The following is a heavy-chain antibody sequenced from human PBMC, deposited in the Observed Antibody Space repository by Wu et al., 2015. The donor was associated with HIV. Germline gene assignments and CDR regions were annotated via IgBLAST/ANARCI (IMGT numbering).Heavy chain of an antibody. V-gene: IGHV1-2*02. D-gene: IGHD3-16*02. Sequence: QVHLVQSGAEVKKPGASVTVSCKASGYTFTGYYMHWVRQAPGQGLEWMGWINPNSGGTNYAQKFQGRVTMTRDTSISTAYMELSRLRSDDTAVYYCARLMASGPDRYYFDYWGQGTLVTVSS. J-gene: IGHJ4*02. CDR2: INPNSGGT. CDR1: GYTFTGYY. CDR3: ARLMASGPDRYYFDY.